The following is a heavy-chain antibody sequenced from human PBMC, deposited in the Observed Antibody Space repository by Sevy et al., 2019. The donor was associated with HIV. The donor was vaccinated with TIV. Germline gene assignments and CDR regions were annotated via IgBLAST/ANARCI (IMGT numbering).Heavy chain of an antibody. V-gene: IGHV3-33*01. J-gene: IGHJ4*02. CDR1: XXXXSNXX. Sequence: GGSLRLSXAXXXXXXSNXXMXXVXQAPXKGLEXVXVIWNDGSNKYYADSVKGRFTISRDNSKNTLYLQMNSLRVEDTAXXFCAXXXXFNXXXAXRXXXXXGQGTLVTVSS. CDR3: AXXXXFNXXXAXRXXXX. CDR2: IWNDGSNK.